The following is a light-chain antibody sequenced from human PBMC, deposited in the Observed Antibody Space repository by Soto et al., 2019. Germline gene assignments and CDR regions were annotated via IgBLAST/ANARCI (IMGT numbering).Light chain of an antibody. CDR1: QTIGTY. J-gene: IGKJ3*01. V-gene: IGKV1-39*01. CDR2: VAS. Sequence: DIQMTQSPSSLSASVGDRVTITCRASQTIGTYLNWYQQTPGKAPKLLIYVASSLQSGVPSRFSGRGSGTDFTLTISSLQPEDFATYYSQQSFTTPFTFGPGTKVDIK. CDR3: QQSFTTPFT.